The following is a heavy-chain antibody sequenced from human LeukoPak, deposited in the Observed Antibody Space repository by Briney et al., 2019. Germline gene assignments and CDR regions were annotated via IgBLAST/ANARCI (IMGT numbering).Heavy chain of an antibody. CDR1: GGTFSSYA. CDR2: IIPIFGTA. J-gene: IGHJ6*03. CDR3: ARGATRISGYYYYYMDV. D-gene: IGHD2-15*01. Sequence: ASVKVSCKASGGTFSSYAISWVRQAPGQGLEWMGGIIPIFGTANYAQKFQDRVTITADESTSTAYMELSSLRSEDTAVYYCARGATRISGYYYYYMDVWGKGTTVTVSS. V-gene: IGHV1-69*13.